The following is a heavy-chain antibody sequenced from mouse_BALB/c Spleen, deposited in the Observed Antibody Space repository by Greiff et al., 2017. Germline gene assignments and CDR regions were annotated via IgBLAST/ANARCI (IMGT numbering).Heavy chain of an antibody. CDR3: AAYYGYPFDY. CDR2: ISSGGSYT. Sequence: EVMLVESGGGLVKPGGSLKLSCAASGFTFSSYAMSWVRQTPEKRLEWVATISSGGSYTYYPDSVKGRFTISRDNAKNTLYLQMSSLRSEDTAMYYCAAYYGYPFDYWGQGTTLTVSS. CDR1: GFTFSSYA. V-gene: IGHV5-9-1*01. D-gene: IGHD2-9*01. J-gene: IGHJ2*01.